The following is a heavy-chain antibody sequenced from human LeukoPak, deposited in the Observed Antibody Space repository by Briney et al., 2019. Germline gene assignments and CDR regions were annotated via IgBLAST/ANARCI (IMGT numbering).Heavy chain of an antibody. J-gene: IGHJ3*02. D-gene: IGHD3-9*01. CDR3: AKDRYYDILTGYYDPAYDI. CDR2: ISNSGGKT. Sequence: GGSLRLSCAASGFTFNNYGMTWVRQAPGKGLEWVSAISNSGGKTYYADSVEGRFTISRDNSNNTLYLHMNSLRAEDTAVYYCAKDRYYDILTGYYDPAYDICGQATMVTVSS. CDR1: GFTFNNYG. V-gene: IGHV3-23*01.